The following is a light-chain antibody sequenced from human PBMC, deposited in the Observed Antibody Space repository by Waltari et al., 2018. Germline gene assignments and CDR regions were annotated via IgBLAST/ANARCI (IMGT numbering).Light chain of an antibody. J-gene: IGKJ2*03. Sequence: IQMSQSPSSLSASVGARVTITCRASQGISSYLNWYQQKPGKAPKLLIYYANSLASGVPSRFSGSGSGTEFTLTISSLQPEDFATYYCQQGNSNPYSFGQGTKVEIK. CDR1: QGISSY. V-gene: IGKV1-13*02. CDR2: YAN. CDR3: QQGNSNPYS.